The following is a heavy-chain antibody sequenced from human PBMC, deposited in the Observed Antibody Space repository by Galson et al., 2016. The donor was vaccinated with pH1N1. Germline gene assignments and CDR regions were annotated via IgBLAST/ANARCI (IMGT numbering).Heavy chain of an antibody. Sequence: SLRLSCEASGFTFRSYGMHWVRQAPGKALEWVTFIRYDGSDKYYADSVKGRFTISKDNSKNKLYLQMNSLRADDTAVYYCAKETLMDFFHCFDYWGRGTLVTVSS. CDR2: IRYDGSDK. V-gene: IGHV3-30*02. CDR1: GFTFRSYG. CDR3: AKETLMDFFHCFDY. J-gene: IGHJ2*01. D-gene: IGHD3-9*01.